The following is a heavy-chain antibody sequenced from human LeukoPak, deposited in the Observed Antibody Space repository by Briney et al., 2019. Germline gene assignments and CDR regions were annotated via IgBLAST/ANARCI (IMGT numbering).Heavy chain of an antibody. CDR2: IYPGDSET. CDR3: ARRDYGSGSFVGY. J-gene: IGHJ4*02. D-gene: IGHD3-10*01. V-gene: IGHV5-51*01. Sequence: HGESLKISCKASGYTFTNNWIAWVRQMPGKGLEWMGIIYPGDSETRINPSFQGQVTMSVDKSISTAYLQWSSLKASDTAMYYCARRDYGSGSFVGYWGQGTLVTVSS. CDR1: GYTFTNNW.